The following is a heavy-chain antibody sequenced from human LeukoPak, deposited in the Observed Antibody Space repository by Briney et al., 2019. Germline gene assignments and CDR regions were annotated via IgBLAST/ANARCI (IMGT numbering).Heavy chain of an antibody. CDR2: ISYDGSNK. D-gene: IGHD4-23*01. CDR1: GFTFSSYG. CDR3: ARSPGGNARTWPDY. V-gene: IGHV3-30*03. J-gene: IGHJ4*02. Sequence: GRSLRLSCAASGFTFSSYGMHWVRQAPGKGLEWVAVISYDGSNKYYADSVKGRFTISRDNSKNTLYLQMNSLRAEDTAVYYCARSPGGNARTWPDYWGQGTLVTVSS.